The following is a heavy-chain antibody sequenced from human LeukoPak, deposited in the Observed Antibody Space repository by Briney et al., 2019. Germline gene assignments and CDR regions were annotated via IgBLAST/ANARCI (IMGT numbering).Heavy chain of an antibody. Sequence: LSLTCAVYGGSFSGYYWSWIRQAPGKGLEWVSYISSSGSTIYYADSVKGRFTISRDSATSSLYLQMNSLRAEDTAVYYCTRDPHALDYWGRGTLVTVSS. J-gene: IGHJ4*02. V-gene: IGHV3-11*04. CDR1: GGSFSGYY. CDR3: TRDPHALDY. CDR2: ISSSGSTI.